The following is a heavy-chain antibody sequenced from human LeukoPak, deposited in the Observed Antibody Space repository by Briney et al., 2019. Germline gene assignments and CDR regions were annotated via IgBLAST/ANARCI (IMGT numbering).Heavy chain of an antibody. D-gene: IGHD3-22*01. Sequence: ASVKVSCKASGYTFTSYYMHWVRQAPGQGLEWMGIINPSGGSTSYAQKFQGRVTMTRDTSTSTVYMELSSLRSEDTAVYYCARSTYYYDSSGPGGAFDYWGQGTLVTVSS. V-gene: IGHV1-46*01. CDR2: INPSGGST. J-gene: IGHJ4*02. CDR3: ARSTYYYDSSGPGGAFDY. CDR1: GYTFTSYY.